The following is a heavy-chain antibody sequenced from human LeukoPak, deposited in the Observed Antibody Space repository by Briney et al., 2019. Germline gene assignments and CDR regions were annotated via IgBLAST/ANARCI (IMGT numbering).Heavy chain of an antibody. CDR3: ARESSSCHFDY. J-gene: IGHJ4*02. D-gene: IGHD6-13*01. CDR2: INHSGST. V-gene: IGHV4-39*07. Sequence: SETLSLTCTVSGGSISSSSYYWGWIRQPPGKGLEWIGEINHSGSTNYNPSLKSRVTISVDTSKNQFSLKLSSVTAADTAVYYCARESSSCHFDYWGQGTLVTVSS. CDR1: GGSISSSSYY.